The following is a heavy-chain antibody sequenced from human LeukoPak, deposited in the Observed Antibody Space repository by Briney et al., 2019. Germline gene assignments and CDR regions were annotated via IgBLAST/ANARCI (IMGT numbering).Heavy chain of an antibody. CDR1: GYTFTGYY. V-gene: IGHV1-2*02. D-gene: IGHD1-26*01. CDR3: ARETGGTGATSSWFDP. J-gene: IGHJ5*02. Sequence: GASVKVSCKASGYTFTGYYMHWVRQAPGQGLEWMGWINPNSGGTNYAQKFQGRVTMTRDTSISTAYMELSRLRSDATAVYHCARETGGTGATSSWFDPWGQGTLVTVSS. CDR2: INPNSGGT.